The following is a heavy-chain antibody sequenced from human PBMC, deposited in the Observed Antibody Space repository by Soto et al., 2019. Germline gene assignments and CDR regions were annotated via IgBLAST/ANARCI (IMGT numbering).Heavy chain of an antibody. CDR2: ISYDGSNK. J-gene: IGHJ5*02. Sequence: QVQLVESGGGVVQPGRSLRLSCAASGFTFSSYGMHWVRQAPGKGLEWVAVISYDGSNKYYADSVKGRFTISRDNSKNTLYLQMNSLRAEDTAVYYCAKDLGDGYTSRGNWFDPWGQGTLVTVSS. CDR1: GFTFSSYG. D-gene: IGHD5-12*01. CDR3: AKDLGDGYTSRGNWFDP. V-gene: IGHV3-30*18.